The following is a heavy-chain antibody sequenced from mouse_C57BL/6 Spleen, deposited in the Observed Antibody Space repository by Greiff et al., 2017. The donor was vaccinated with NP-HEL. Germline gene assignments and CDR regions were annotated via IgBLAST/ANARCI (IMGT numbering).Heavy chain of an antibody. CDR1: GFNIKDDY. Sequence: EVQLQQSGAELVRPGASVKLSCTASGFNIKDDYMHWVKQRPEQGLEWIGWIDPENGDTEYASKFQGKATITADTSSNTAYLQLSSLTSEYTAVYYYTTGGSSPFAYWGQGTLVTVSA. J-gene: IGHJ3*01. CDR2: IDPENGDT. D-gene: IGHD1-1*01. CDR3: TTGGSSPFAY. V-gene: IGHV14-4*01.